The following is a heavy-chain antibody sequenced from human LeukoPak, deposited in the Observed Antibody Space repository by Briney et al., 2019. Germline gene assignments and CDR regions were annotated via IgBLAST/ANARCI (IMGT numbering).Heavy chain of an antibody. D-gene: IGHD3-10*01. CDR1: GGTFSSYA. CDR2: IIPIFGTA. CDR3: ARDAHFYYGSGNYFDY. V-gene: IGHV1-69*05. J-gene: IGHJ4*02. Sequence: SSVKVSCKASGGTFSSYAISWVRQAPGQGLEWMGRIIPIFGTANYAQKFQGRVTITTDESTSTAYMELSSLRSEDTAVYYCARDAHFYYGSGNYFDYWGQGTLVTVSS.